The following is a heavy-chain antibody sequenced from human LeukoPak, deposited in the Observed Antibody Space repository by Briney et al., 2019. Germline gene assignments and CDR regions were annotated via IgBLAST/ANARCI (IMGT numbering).Heavy chain of an antibody. J-gene: IGHJ4*02. CDR1: GGLIRRYY. D-gene: IGHD5-12*01. V-gene: IGHV4-59*01. Sequence: SETLALMRTVSGGLIRRYYQRCIRQPSTKGLVGIGYIYYRWSTNYNPSLKSRVTISVDTSKNQFSLKLSSVTAADTAVYYCARLGYSGYDYIDYWGQGTLVTVSS. CDR3: ARLGYSGYDYIDY. CDR2: IYYRWST.